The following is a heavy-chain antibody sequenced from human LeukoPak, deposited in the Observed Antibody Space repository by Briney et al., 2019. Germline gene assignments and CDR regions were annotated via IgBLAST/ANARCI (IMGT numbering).Heavy chain of an antibody. CDR1: GYTFTGYH. CDR2: INPNSGDT. V-gene: IGHV1-2*06. D-gene: IGHD2-2*01. CDR3: ARDYCSSTSCLFDY. Sequence: ASVRVSCKASGYTFTGYHMHWVRQAPGQGLEWMGRINPNSGDTNYAQKFQGRVTMTRDTSISTAYMELSRLRSDDTAVYYCARDYCSSTSCLFDYWGQGTLVTVSS. J-gene: IGHJ4*02.